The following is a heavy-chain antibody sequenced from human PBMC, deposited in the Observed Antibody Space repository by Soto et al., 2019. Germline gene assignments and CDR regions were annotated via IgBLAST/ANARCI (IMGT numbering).Heavy chain of an antibody. J-gene: IGHJ4*02. CDR2: IYYSGST. Sequence: ASETLSLTCVVSGGSLSSYYWSWIRQPPGKGLEWIGYIYYSGSTNYNPSLKSRVTISVDTSKNQFSLKLSSVTAADTAVYYCASGYYYRSPIFDYWGRGTLVTVSS. CDR3: ASGYYYRSPIFDY. V-gene: IGHV4-59*08. D-gene: IGHD3-22*01. CDR1: GGSLSSYY.